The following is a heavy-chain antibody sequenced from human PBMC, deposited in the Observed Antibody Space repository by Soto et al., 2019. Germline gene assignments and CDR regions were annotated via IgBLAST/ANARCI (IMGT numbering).Heavy chain of an antibody. D-gene: IGHD4-17*01. V-gene: IGHV1-2*02. CDR2: INPNSGGT. Sequence: ASGKGSCKASGYAFTCYYMHWVRQAPGQGLEWMGWINPNSGGTNYAQKFQGRVTMTRDTSISTAYMELSRLRSDDTAVYYCARDGTTVTIGYWGQGTLVTVSS. J-gene: IGHJ4*02. CDR3: ARDGTTVTIGY. CDR1: GYAFTCYY.